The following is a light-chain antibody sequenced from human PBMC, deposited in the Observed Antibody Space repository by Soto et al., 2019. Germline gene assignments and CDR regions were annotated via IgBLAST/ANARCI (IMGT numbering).Light chain of an antibody. CDR1: NIGSKS. CDR2: YDS. J-gene: IGLJ2*01. V-gene: IGLV3-21*04. Sequence: SYELTQPPSVSVAPGKTARITCGGNNIGSKSVHWYQQKPGQAPVLVIYYDSDRPSGIPERFSGSNSGNTATLTISRVEAGDGADYYCQVWDSSSAPRKVFGGGTKLTVL. CDR3: QVWDSSSAPRKV.